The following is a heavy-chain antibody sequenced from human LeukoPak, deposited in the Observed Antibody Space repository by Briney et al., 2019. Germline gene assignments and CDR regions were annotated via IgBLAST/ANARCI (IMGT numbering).Heavy chain of an antibody. D-gene: IGHD3-22*01. J-gene: IGHJ6*02. CDR2: VNHDGSEK. CDR1: GFTSSGYW. Sequence: GGSLRLSCVVSGFTSSGYWMTWVRQAPGKGLEWVVNVNHDGSEKHYVDSVKGRFTISRDNAKNSLYLQMNSLRAEDTAVYYCARDWGDYYDSSGYFYYYYYGMDVWGQGTTVTVSS. V-gene: IGHV3-7*01. CDR3: ARDWGDYYDSSGYFYYYYYGMDV.